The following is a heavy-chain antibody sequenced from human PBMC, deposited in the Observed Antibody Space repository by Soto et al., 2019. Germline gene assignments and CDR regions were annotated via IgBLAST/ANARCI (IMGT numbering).Heavy chain of an antibody. CDR3: AWSSGTATTPGDYCYAMDV. Sequence: QVQLVQSGAEVKKPGSSVKVSCKASGDTSSSYAISWVRQAPGQGLEWLGGTIPIVGGPNYALKFRGRVTITADESTRTAYMELSSLRSEATVLYYCAWSSGTATTPGDYCYAMDVWRQGTTVTVSS. J-gene: IGHJ6*02. CDR1: GDTSSSYA. CDR2: TIPIVGGP. D-gene: IGHD1-1*01. V-gene: IGHV1-69*12.